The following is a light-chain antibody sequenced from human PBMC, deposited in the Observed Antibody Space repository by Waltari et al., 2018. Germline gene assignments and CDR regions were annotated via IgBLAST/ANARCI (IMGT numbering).Light chain of an antibody. J-gene: IGLJ3*02. V-gene: IGLV2-14*01. Sequence: QSALTQPASVSGSPGQSITVSCTGTSSAVGAHNYVFWYQQHPGKAPKLMIYDVIKRPSGVSDRFSGSKSGNTASLTISGLQAEDEADYYCSSRRSGSTLVFGGGTKVTVL. CDR3: SSRRSGSTLV. CDR1: SSAVGAHNY. CDR2: DVI.